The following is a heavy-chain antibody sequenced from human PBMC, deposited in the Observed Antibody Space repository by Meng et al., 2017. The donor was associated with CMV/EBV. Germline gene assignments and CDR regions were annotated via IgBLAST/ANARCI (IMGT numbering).Heavy chain of an antibody. CDR1: GFTFDDYA. CDR2: IYSGGSST. V-gene: IGHV3-23*03. D-gene: IGHD4-11*01. CDR3: AKDLVIPLYSTPYYYGMDV. J-gene: IGHJ6*02. Sequence: GESLKISCAASGFTFDDYAMHWVRQAPGKGLEWVSVIYSGGSSTYYADSVKGRFTISRDNSKNTLYLQMNSLRAEDTAVYYCAKDLVIPLYSTPYYYGMDVWGQGTTVTVS.